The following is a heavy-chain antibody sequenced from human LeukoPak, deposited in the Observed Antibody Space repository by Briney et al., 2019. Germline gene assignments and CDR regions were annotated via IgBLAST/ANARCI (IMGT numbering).Heavy chain of an antibody. D-gene: IGHD2-15*01. Sequence: SETLSLTCTVSGGSISSYYWSWIRQPPGKGLEWIGYIYYSGSTNYKPSLKSRVTISVDTSKNQFSLRLSSVTAADTAVYYCARERREQLLPPYTRLVNYLDYWGQGTLVTVSS. CDR1: GGSISSYY. V-gene: IGHV4-59*12. J-gene: IGHJ4*02. CDR2: IYYSGST. CDR3: ARERREQLLPPYTRLVNYLDY.